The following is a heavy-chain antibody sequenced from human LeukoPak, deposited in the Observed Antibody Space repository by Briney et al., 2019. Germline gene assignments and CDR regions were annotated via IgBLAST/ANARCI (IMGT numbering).Heavy chain of an antibody. CDR2: IYYSGST. CDR1: GGSISSSIYY. CDR3: ARHAFNSGSYFTFDY. V-gene: IGHV4-39*01. Sequence: PSETLSLTCTVSGGSISSSIYYWGWIRQPPGKGLEWIGSIYYSGSTYYNPSLKSRVTISVDTSKNQFSLKLSSVTAADTAVYYCARHAFNSGSYFTFDYWGQGTLVTVSS. J-gene: IGHJ4*02. D-gene: IGHD1-26*01.